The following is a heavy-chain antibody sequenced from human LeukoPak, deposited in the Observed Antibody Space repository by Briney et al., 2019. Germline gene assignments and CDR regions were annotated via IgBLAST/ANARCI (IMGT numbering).Heavy chain of an antibody. V-gene: IGHV1-8*01. CDR1: GYTFTSYD. Sequence: ASVKVSCKASGYTFTSYDINWVRQATGQGREWMGWMNPNSGNTGYAQKFQGRVTMTRTTSISTAYMELSSLRSEDTAVYYCARANDYYGSGSLTESYYYYMDVWGKGTTVTVSS. D-gene: IGHD3-10*01. J-gene: IGHJ6*03. CDR3: ARANDYYGSGSLTESYYYYMDV. CDR2: MNPNSGNT.